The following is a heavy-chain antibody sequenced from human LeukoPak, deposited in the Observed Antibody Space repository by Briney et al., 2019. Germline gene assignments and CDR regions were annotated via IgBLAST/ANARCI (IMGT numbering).Heavy chain of an antibody. CDR1: GYSISSGYY. V-gene: IGHV4-38-2*02. Sequence: SETLSLTCTVSGYSISSGYYWGWIRQPPGKGLEWIGYIYYSGSTNYNPSLKSRVTISVDTSKNQFSLKLSSVTAADTAVYYCARDIGLVGARSHFDYWGQGTLVTVSS. D-gene: IGHD1-26*01. CDR2: IYYSGST. J-gene: IGHJ4*02. CDR3: ARDIGLVGARSHFDY.